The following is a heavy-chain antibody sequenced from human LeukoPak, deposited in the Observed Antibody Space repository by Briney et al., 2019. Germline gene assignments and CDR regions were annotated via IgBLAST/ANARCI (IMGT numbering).Heavy chain of an antibody. Sequence: SETLSLTCSVSSGSIDNEHWCWVRQPPGKGLEWIGHTLYGGSNKFNPSLKSRVTISVDRSKNQFSLTLISVTAADTAVYYCVSLLSGGAGRGNWGQGSLVTVSS. V-gene: IGHV4-59*12. CDR3: VSLLSGGAGRGN. CDR2: TLYGGSN. CDR1: SGSIDNEH. J-gene: IGHJ4*02. D-gene: IGHD1-26*01.